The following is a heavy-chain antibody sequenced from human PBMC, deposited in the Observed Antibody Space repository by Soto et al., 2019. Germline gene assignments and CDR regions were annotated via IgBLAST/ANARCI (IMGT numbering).Heavy chain of an antibody. CDR2: ISIRGDYR. CDR1: GFTFSSSA. Sequence: EGQLLQSGGGLVQPGESLRLSCAASGFTFSSSAMSWVRQAPGKGLEWVSSISIRGDYRYYADSVKGRFTISRDNSKNTLYLQMSSLTAEDTALYYCANHGGFDFWGQGTMVAVSS. J-gene: IGHJ3*01. D-gene: IGHD4-17*01. V-gene: IGHV3-23*01. CDR3: ANHGGFDF.